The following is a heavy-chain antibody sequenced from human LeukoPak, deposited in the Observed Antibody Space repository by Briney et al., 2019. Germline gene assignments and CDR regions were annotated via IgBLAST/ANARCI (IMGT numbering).Heavy chain of an antibody. D-gene: IGHD2/OR15-2a*01. CDR1: RFTVSSNY. J-gene: IGHJ4*02. V-gene: IGHV3-66*02. Sequence: GGSLTLSCAASRFTVSSNYMTWVRQAPGKGLEWVSVIYSSGRTFYADSVKGRFTISRDNSKNTLYLQMNSLRAEDTAMYYCARVPSMAGGSAFDYWGQGTLVTVSS. CDR3: ARVPSMAGGSAFDY. CDR2: IYSSGRT.